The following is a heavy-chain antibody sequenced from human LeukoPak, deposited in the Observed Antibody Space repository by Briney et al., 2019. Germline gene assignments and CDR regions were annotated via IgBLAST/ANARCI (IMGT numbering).Heavy chain of an antibody. D-gene: IGHD6-13*01. Sequence: GGSLRLSCVASGFTLRSYVMNWVRQTPGKGLEWVSSISGSGDSTFYADSVKGRFSISRDNSKNTLYLQVNGLRTEDTAVYYCAKGRQLVTNHYFDYWGQGTLVTVSS. CDR3: AKGRQLVTNHYFDY. CDR2: ISGSGDST. V-gene: IGHV3-23*01. CDR1: GFTLRSYV. J-gene: IGHJ4*02.